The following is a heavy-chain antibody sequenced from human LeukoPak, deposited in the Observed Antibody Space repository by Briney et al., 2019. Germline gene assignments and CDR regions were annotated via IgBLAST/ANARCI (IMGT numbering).Heavy chain of an antibody. CDR1: GGSFSGYY. J-gene: IGHJ4*02. CDR2: INHSGST. CDR3: ASANPYCSSTSCYGY. D-gene: IGHD2-2*01. Sequence: PSETLSLTCAVYGGSFSGYYWSWIRQPPGKGLEWIGEINHSGSTNYNPSLKSRVTISVDTSKNQFSLKLTSVTAADTAVYYCASANPYCSSTSCYGYWGQGTLVTVSS. V-gene: IGHV4-34*01.